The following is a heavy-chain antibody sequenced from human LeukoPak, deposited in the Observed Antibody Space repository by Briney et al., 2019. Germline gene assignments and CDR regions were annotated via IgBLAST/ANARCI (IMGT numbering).Heavy chain of an antibody. CDR3: ARDGGGTAMATGYFDY. D-gene: IGHD5-18*01. J-gene: IGHJ4*02. CDR1: GFTFSSYW. V-gene: IGHV3-7*01. CDR2: IKQDGSEK. Sequence: PGGSLRLSCAASGFTFSSYWMSWVRQAPGKGLEWVANIKQDGSEKYYVDSVKGRFTISRDNAKNSLYLQMNSLRAEDTAVYYCARDGGGTAMATGYFDYWGQGTLVTVSP.